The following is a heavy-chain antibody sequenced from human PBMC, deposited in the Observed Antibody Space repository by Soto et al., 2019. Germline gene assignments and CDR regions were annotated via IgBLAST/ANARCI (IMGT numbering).Heavy chain of an antibody. CDR2: ISGSGGST. J-gene: IGHJ6*02. CDR3: AKDTYYDFWSGYYGMDV. CDR1: GFTFSSYA. D-gene: IGHD3-3*01. Sequence: GGSLRLSCAASGFTFSSYAMSWVRQAPGKGLEWVSAISGSGGSTYYADSVKGRFTISGDNSKNTLYLQMNSLRAEDTAVYYCAKDTYYDFWSGYYGMDVWGQGTTVTVSS. V-gene: IGHV3-23*01.